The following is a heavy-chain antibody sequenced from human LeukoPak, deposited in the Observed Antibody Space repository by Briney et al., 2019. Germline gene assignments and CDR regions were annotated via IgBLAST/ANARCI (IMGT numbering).Heavy chain of an antibody. CDR3: ARGWVYGSGSYHFDY. CDR2: IYYSGST. Sequence: SETLSLTCTVSGGSSSNYYWSWIRQPPGKGLEWIGYIYYSGSTNYNPSLKSRVTISVDTSKNQFSLKLSSVTAADTAMYYCARGWVYGSGSYHFDYWGQGTLVIVSS. J-gene: IGHJ4*02. D-gene: IGHD3-10*01. V-gene: IGHV4-59*01. CDR1: GGSSSNYY.